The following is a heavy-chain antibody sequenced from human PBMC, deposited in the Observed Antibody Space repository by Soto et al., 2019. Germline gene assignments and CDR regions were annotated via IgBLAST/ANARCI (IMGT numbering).Heavy chain of an antibody. Sequence: SETLSLTCAVYGGSFSGYYWSWIRQPPGKGLEWIGEINHSGSTNYNPSLKSRVTISVDTSKNQFSLKLSSVTAADTAVYYCARGTQWLADYYYYGMDVWGQGTTVTVSS. CDR2: INHSGST. CDR1: GGSFSGYY. CDR3: ARGTQWLADYYYYGMDV. J-gene: IGHJ6*02. V-gene: IGHV4-34*01. D-gene: IGHD6-19*01.